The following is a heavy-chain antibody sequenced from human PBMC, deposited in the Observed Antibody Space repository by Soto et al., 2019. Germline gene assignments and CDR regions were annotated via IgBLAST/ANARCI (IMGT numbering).Heavy chain of an antibody. D-gene: IGHD3-22*01. CDR3: AIVDYYDSSGYFGY. CDR2: ISGYNGNT. J-gene: IGHJ4*02. CDR1: GYTFTIYG. V-gene: IGHV1-18*04. Sequence: QVQLVQSGAEVKKPGAPVKVSCKASGYTFTIYGISWVRQAPGQGLEWMGWISGYNGNTDYAQNLQDRVTLTTDASPSSVYLELRSLRSDDTAVYYCAIVDYYDSSGYFGYWGQGTLITGSS.